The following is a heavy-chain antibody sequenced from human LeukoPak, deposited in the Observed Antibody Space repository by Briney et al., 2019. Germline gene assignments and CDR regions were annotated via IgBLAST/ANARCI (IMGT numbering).Heavy chain of an antibody. Sequence: GGSLRLSCAASGFILSSDEMNWVRQAPGKGLEWVSYISGSGHTIYYADSVKGRFTISRDNAENSLHLQMNSLRAEDTAVYYCARAVRDGYNSWYFDLWGRGTLVTVSS. CDR1: GFILSSDE. V-gene: IGHV3-48*03. CDR2: ISGSGHTI. J-gene: IGHJ2*01. CDR3: ARAVRDGYNSWYFDL. D-gene: IGHD5-24*01.